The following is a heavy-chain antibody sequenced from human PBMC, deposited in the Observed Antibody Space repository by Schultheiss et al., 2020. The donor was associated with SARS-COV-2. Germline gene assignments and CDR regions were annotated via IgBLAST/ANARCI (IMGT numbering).Heavy chain of an antibody. CDR1: GYTFTGYY. CDR2: INPNSGGT. CDR3: ARDRDYGYHWGY. J-gene: IGHJ4*02. Sequence: ASVKVSCKASGYTFTGYYMHWVRQAPGQGLEWMGRINPNSGGTNYAQKFQGRVTMTRDTSISTAYMELSRLRSDDTAVYYCARDRDYGYHWGYWGQGTLVTVSS. D-gene: IGHD4-17*01. V-gene: IGHV1-2*06.